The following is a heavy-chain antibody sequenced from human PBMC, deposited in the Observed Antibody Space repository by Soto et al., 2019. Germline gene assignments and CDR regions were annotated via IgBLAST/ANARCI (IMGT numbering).Heavy chain of an antibody. CDR1: GGSISSGGYY. Sequence: SETLSLTCTVSGGSISSGGYYWSWIRQHPGKGLEWIGYIYYSGSTYYNPSLKSRVTISVDTSKNQFSLKLSSVTAADTAVYYCARTLRRGDAFDIWGQGTMVTV. CDR3: ARTLRRGDAFDI. V-gene: IGHV4-31*03. J-gene: IGHJ3*02. CDR2: IYYSGST.